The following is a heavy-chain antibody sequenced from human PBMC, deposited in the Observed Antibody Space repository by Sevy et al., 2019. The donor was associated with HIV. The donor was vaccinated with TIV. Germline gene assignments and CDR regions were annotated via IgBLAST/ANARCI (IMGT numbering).Heavy chain of an antibody. J-gene: IGHJ5*02. Sequence: GESLKISCATSGYNFTIYWIGWVRQMPGKGLDWMGIIYPDDSDTIYSPSFEGRVTISVDKSRTTAYLQLNNLMTSDTAIYYCAGLCGTRGASNWFDPWGHGTLVTVSS. CDR1: GYNFTIYW. CDR3: AGLCGTRGASNWFDP. D-gene: IGHD1-26*01. CDR2: IYPDDSDT. V-gene: IGHV5-51*01.